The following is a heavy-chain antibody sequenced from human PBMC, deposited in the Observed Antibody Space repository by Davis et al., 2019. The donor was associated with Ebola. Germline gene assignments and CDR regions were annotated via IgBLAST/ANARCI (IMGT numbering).Heavy chain of an antibody. Sequence: GGSLRLSCAASGFTFSSYAMSWVRQAPGKGLEWVSAISGSGGSTYYADSVKGRFTISRDNSKNTLYLQMNSLRAEDTAVYYCARIGADQGVIFRRYGWFDPWGQGTLVTVSS. CDR3: ARIGADQGVIFRRYGWFDP. V-gene: IGHV3-23*01. CDR1: GFTFSSYA. D-gene: IGHD3-10*01. J-gene: IGHJ5*02. CDR2: ISGSGGST.